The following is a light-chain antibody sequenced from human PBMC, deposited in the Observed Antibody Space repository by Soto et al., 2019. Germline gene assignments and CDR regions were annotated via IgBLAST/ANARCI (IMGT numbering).Light chain of an antibody. J-gene: IGKJ1*01. Sequence: IVMTHSPATLSVSPGERATLSFRASQSVSINLAWYQQKPGQAPRLLIYGASTRATGIPARFSGSGSGTEFTLTISSLQPDDFATYYCQQYDTYWTFGQGTKVDIK. V-gene: IGKV3-15*01. CDR2: GAS. CDR1: QSVSIN. CDR3: QQYDTYWT.